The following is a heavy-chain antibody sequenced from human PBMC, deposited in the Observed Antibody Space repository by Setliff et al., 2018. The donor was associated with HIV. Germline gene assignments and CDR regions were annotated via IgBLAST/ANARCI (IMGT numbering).Heavy chain of an antibody. J-gene: IGHJ3*02. CDR3: ARAEMATIVAFDI. CDR2: IYYSGST. Sequence: SETLSLTCTVSDGSFSSDYWTWIRQTPGKGLGWIGYIYYSGSTKYNPSLTSRVTISVDTSKNHFSLKLTSVTAADTAVYYCARAEMATIVAFDIWGQGTMVTVSS. CDR1: DGSFSSDY. D-gene: IGHD5-12*01. V-gene: IGHV4-59*01.